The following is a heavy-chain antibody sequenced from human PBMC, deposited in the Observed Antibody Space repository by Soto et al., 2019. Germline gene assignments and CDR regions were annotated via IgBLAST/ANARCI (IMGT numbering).Heavy chain of an antibody. Sequence: GGSLRLSCAASGFTFSSHWMHWVRQAPGKGLVWVSRINSDGSSTTYADSVKGRFTFSRDNAKNTLYLQMNSPRAEDTAIYYCARDEGYGYGVDYWGQGTLVTVSS. CDR3: ARDEGYGYGVDY. CDR2: INSDGSST. CDR1: GFTFSSHW. D-gene: IGHD5-18*01. V-gene: IGHV3-74*01. J-gene: IGHJ4*02.